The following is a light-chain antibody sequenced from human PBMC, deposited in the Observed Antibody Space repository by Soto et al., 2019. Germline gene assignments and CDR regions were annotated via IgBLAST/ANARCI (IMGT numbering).Light chain of an antibody. CDR1: QSISSY. V-gene: IGKV1-39*01. CDR3: QQSYSTPRT. Sequence: DLQMTQSPSSLSASVGDRVTITCRASQSISSYLNWFQQKPGKAPKLLIYAASILQSGVPSRFSGSGSGTDFTLPISSLQPEDFATYYCQQSYSTPRTFGQGTTVEIK. CDR2: AAS. J-gene: IGKJ1*01.